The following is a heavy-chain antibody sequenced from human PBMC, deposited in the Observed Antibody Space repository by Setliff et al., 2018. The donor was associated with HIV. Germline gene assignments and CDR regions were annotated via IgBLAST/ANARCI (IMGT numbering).Heavy chain of an antibody. CDR1: GASSSSHY. D-gene: IGHD1-26*01. V-gene: IGHV4-4*07. CDR2: IHTSGST. J-gene: IGHJ6*02. Sequence: SETLSLTCTVSGASSSSHYWSWIRQPAGKGLEWIGHIHTSGSTKYNPSLKSRVTISADTSKNQVSLDLDSVTAADTAVYYCEAATVGETGYYGIDVWGPGTTVTVSS. CDR3: EAATVGETGYYGIDV.